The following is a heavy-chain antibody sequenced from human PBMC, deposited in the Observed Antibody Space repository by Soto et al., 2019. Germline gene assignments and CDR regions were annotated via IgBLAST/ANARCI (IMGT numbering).Heavy chain of an antibody. D-gene: IGHD6-13*01. V-gene: IGHV4-39*01. CDR3: ARHSSGWYGGEDY. Sequence: ETLSLTCTVSGGSISSSSYYWGWIRQPPGKGLEWIGSIYYSGSSYYNPSLKSRVTISVDTSKNQFSLKLSSVTAADTAVYYCARHSSGWYGGEDYWGQGTLVTVSS. J-gene: IGHJ4*02. CDR1: GGSISSSSYY. CDR2: IYYSGSS.